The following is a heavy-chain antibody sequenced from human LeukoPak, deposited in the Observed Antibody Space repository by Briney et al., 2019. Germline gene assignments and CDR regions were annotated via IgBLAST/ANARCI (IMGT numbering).Heavy chain of an antibody. D-gene: IGHD4-17*01. J-gene: IGHJ4*02. V-gene: IGHV3-74*01. CDR3: ARASTTVPNLLDH. CDR2: IKGDGSST. Sequence: GGSLRLSCAASGFTFSTYWMHWVRQAPGKGLVWVARIKGDGSSTIYADSVKGRSTISRDNSKNTLYLQTSSLRAEDTAVYYCARASTTVPNLLDHWGRGTLVTVSS. CDR1: GFTFSTYW.